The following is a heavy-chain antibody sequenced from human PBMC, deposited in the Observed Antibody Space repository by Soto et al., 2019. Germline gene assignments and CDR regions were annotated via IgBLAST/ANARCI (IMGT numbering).Heavy chain of an antibody. J-gene: IGHJ5*02. CDR1: GYTFTSYD. V-gene: IGHV1-18*01. CDR3: ARARNGVDP. Sequence: QVQLVQSGAEVKKPGASVKVSCKASGYTFTSYDISWVRQAPGQGLEWMGWMSPSNGNTNYAQKLQGRVTKTTDTSTGTANMGLRSLRPDDTAVYFCARARNGVDPWGQGTLVTVS. CDR2: MSPSNGNT.